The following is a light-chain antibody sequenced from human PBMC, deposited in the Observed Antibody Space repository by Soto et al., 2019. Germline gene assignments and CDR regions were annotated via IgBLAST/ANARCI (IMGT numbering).Light chain of an antibody. J-gene: IGKJ2*01. Sequence: DIQMTQSPSSLSASVGDRVTITCRASQSISTYLNWYQQKPGKAPKVLIYKASSLESGVPSRFSGSGSGTEFTLTISSLQPDDFATYYCQQYNSYSYTFGQGTKLEIK. CDR3: QQYNSYSYT. V-gene: IGKV1-5*03. CDR1: QSISTY. CDR2: KAS.